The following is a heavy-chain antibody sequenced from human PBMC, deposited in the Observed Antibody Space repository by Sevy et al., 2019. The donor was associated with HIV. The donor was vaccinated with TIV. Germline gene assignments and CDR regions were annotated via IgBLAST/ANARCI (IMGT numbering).Heavy chain of an antibody. D-gene: IGHD2-2*01. V-gene: IGHV4-59*01. CDR2: IHYTGST. CDR1: AVSITDYY. CDR3: ARDWGTPAAHYWYFHL. J-gene: IGHJ2*01. Sequence: SETLSLTCTVSAVSITDYYWSWIRQPPGKGLEWIANIHYTGSTNYKPSLQSRVTISVDTSKNQFSLKLNSVTAADTAVYYCARDWGTPAAHYWYFHLWGRGTLVTVSS.